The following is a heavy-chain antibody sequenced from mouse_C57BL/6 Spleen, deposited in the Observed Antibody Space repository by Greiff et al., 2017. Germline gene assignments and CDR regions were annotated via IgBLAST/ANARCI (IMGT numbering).Heavy chain of an antibody. V-gene: IGHV1-81*01. CDR2: IYPRSGNT. D-gene: IGHD1-1*01. J-gene: IGHJ3*01. CDR3: AREGIITTVVAPRCAY. Sequence: QVQLQQSGAELARPGASVKLSCKASGYTFTSYGISWVKQRTGQGLEWIGEIYPRSGNTYYNEKFKGKATLTADKSSSTAYMELRSLTSEDSAVYFCAREGIITTVVAPRCAYWGQGTLVTVSA. CDR1: GYTFTSYG.